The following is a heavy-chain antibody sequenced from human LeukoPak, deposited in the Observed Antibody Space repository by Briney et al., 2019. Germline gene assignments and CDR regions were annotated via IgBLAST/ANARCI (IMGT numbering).Heavy chain of an antibody. D-gene: IGHD3-3*01. CDR2: ISYDGSNK. Sequence: GGSLRLSCAASGFTFSSYGMHWVRQAPGKGLEWVAVISYDGSNKYYADSVKGRFTISRDNSKNTLYLQMNSLRAEDTAVYYCAKGNLYYDFWSGHPPGGYGMDVWGQGTTVTVSS. CDR3: AKGNLYYDFWSGHPPGGYGMDV. CDR1: GFTFSSYG. J-gene: IGHJ6*02. V-gene: IGHV3-30*18.